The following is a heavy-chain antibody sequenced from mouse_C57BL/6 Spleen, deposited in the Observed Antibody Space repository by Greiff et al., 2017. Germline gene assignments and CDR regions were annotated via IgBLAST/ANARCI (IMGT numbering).Heavy chain of an antibody. J-gene: IGHJ3*01. V-gene: IGHV5-4*03. CDR3: ARGTIYYDYGGFAY. CDR1: GFTFSSYA. Sequence: EVKLMESGGGLVKPGGSLKLSCAASGFTFSSYAMSWVRQTPEKRLEWVATISDGGSYTYYPDNVKGRFTISRDNAKNNLYLQMSHLKSEDTAMYYCARGTIYYDYGGFAYWGQGTLVTVSA. CDR2: ISDGGSYT. D-gene: IGHD2-4*01.